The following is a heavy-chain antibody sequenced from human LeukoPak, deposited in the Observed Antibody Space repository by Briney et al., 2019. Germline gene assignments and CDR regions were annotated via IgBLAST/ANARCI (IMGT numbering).Heavy chain of an antibody. V-gene: IGHV4-59*01. CDR3: ARTEAARRNYYYYYYMDV. CDR2: IYYTGST. J-gene: IGHJ6*03. Sequence: LETLSLTCTVSGGSISTYYWSWIRQPPGKGLEWIGYIYYTGSTNYSPSLKSRVTMSVDTSKNQFSLKLRSVTAADTAVYYCARTEAARRNYYYYYYMDVWGKGTTVTVSS. D-gene: IGHD6-6*01. CDR1: GGSISTYY.